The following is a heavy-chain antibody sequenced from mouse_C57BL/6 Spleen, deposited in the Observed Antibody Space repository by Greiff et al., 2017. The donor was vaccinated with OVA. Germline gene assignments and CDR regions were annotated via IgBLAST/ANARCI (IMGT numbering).Heavy chain of an antibody. Sequence: QVQLKESGPGLVQPSQSLSITCPVSGFSLPSYGVHWVRQSPGKGLEWLGVIWSGGSTDSNAAFISRLSISKDNSKSQVFFKMNSLQADDTARYYCARNYYGSSYFDYWGQGTTLTVAS. CDR2: IWSGGST. J-gene: IGHJ2*01. CDR1: GFSLPSYG. D-gene: IGHD1-1*01. CDR3: ARNYYGSSYFDY. V-gene: IGHV2-2*01.